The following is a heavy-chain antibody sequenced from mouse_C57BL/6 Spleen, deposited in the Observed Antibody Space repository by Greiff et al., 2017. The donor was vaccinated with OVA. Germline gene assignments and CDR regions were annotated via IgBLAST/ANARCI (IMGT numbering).Heavy chain of an antibody. CDR2: ISYDGSN. CDR1: GYSITSGYY. D-gene: IGHD1-1*01. V-gene: IGHV3-6*01. Sequence: ESGPGLVKPSQSLSLTCSVTGYSITSGYYWNWIRQFPGNKLEWMGYISYDGSNNYNPSLKNRISITRDTSKNQFFLKLNSVTTEDTATYYCARRGGSSPFAYWGQGTLVTVSA. CDR3: ARRGGSSPFAY. J-gene: IGHJ3*01.